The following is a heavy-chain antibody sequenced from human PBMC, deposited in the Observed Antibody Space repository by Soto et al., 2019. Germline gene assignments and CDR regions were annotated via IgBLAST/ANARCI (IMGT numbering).Heavy chain of an antibody. CDR3: ARAYDFWSGYYYYGMDV. Sequence: QVQLQESGPGLVKPSQTLSLTCTVSGGSISSGDYYWSWIRQPPGKGLEWIGYIYYSGSTYYNPSLKSRVTIAVDTSKNQFSLKLSSVTAADTAVYYCARAYDFWSGYYYYGMDVWGQGTTVTVSS. CDR1: GGSISSGDYY. J-gene: IGHJ6*02. V-gene: IGHV4-30-4*01. D-gene: IGHD3-3*01. CDR2: IYYSGST.